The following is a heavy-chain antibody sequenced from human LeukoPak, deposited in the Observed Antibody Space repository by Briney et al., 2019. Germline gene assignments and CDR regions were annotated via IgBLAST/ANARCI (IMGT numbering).Heavy chain of an antibody. D-gene: IGHD3-22*01. J-gene: IGHJ4*02. Sequence: SGPTLVKPTQTLTLTCDVSGLSLGTSAVAVAWVRQPPGKALEWLALIYWDDDTRYSPSLKSRLSITKDTSKNQVFLTMTNLDPVDRATYYCAHHYRGKFYKTHYGSMYFDYWGQGTLVTVSS. V-gene: IGHV2-5*02. CDR3: AHHYRGKFYKTHYGSMYFDY. CDR1: GLSLGTSAVA. CDR2: IYWDDDT.